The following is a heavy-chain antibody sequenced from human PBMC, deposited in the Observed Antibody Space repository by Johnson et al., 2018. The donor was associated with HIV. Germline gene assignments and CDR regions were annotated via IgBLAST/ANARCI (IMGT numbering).Heavy chain of an antibody. D-gene: IGHD2-21*02. J-gene: IGHJ3*02. CDR2: ISYDGSNK. V-gene: IGHV3-30-3*01. Sequence: QVQVLESGGGVVQPGRSLRLSCAASGFTFSSYAMHWVRQAPGKGLEWVAVISYDGSNKYYADSVKGRFTISRDNAKNSLYLQMNSLKTEDTAVYYCTTGRLLAAFDIWGQGTMVTVSS. CDR1: GFTFSSYA. CDR3: TTGRLLAAFDI.